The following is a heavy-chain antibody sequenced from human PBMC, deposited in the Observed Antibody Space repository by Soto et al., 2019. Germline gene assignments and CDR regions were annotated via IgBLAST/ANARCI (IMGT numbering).Heavy chain of an antibody. D-gene: IGHD2-8*01. CDR2: IDTDGGGT. CDR3: ATVFVL. V-gene: IGHV3-74*01. J-gene: IGHJ4*02. Sequence: DVQLVESGGGLVQPGGSLRVSCAASGFTLGSHRIHWVRQAPGKGLEWVSRIDTDGGGTSYADSVKGRFTISTDNAKNTVYLQMNGLRAEDTAVYYGATVFVLWGQGILVTVSS. CDR1: GFTLGSHR.